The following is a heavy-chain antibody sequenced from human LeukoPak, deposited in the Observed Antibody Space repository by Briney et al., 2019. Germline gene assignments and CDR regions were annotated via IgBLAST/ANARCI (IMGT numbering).Heavy chain of an antibody. CDR3: ARESTVRGVTNDAFDI. J-gene: IGHJ3*02. CDR2: ISAYNGNT. D-gene: IGHD3-10*01. Sequence: ASVKVSCKASGYTFTSYGISWARQAPGQGLEWMGWISAYNGNTNYAQKLQGRVTMTTDTSTSTAYMELRSLRSDDTAVYYCARESTVRGVTNDAFDIWGQGTMVTVSS. CDR1: GYTFTSYG. V-gene: IGHV1-18*04.